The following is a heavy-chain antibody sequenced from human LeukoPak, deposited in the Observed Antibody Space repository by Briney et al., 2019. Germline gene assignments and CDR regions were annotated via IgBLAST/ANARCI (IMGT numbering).Heavy chain of an antibody. CDR3: STGGGTHDY. Sequence: GGSLRLSCAASGLTFNNAWMSWVRQAPGKGLEWVGRIRSRSAGGTTDYGAPVKGRFTISRDDSKNTLDLQMNRLKTEDTAVYYCSTGGGTHDYWGQGTLVTVSS. J-gene: IGHJ4*02. D-gene: IGHD2-15*01. CDR1: GLTFNNAW. V-gene: IGHV3-15*01. CDR2: IRSRSAGGTT.